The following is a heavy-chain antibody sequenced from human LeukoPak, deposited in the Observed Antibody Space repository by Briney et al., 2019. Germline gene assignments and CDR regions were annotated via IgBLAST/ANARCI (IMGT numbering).Heavy chain of an antibody. CDR2: IYHSGST. CDR3: ARDPSPFGVGDFPTLHAFDI. D-gene: IGHD4-17*01. V-gene: IGHV4-4*02. CDR1: GGSISSSNW. Sequence: SETLSLTCAVSGGSISSSNWWSWVRQPPGKGLEWIGEIYHSGSTNYNPSLKSRVTISVDKSKNQFSLKLSSVTAADTAVYYCARDPSPFGVGDFPTLHAFDIWGQGTMVTVSS. J-gene: IGHJ3*02.